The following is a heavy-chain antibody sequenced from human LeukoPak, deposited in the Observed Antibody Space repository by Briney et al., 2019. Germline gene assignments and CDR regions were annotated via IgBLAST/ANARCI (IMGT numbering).Heavy chain of an antibody. CDR2: IIPIFGTA. Sequence: SVKVSCKASGGTFSSYAISWVRQAPGQGLEWMGGIIPIFGTANYAQKFQGRVTITADESTSTAYMELSSLRSEDTAVYYRAPSDGELLAFDIWGQGTMVTVSS. J-gene: IGHJ3*02. CDR3: APSDGELLAFDI. CDR1: GGTFSSYA. V-gene: IGHV1-69*13. D-gene: IGHD1-26*01.